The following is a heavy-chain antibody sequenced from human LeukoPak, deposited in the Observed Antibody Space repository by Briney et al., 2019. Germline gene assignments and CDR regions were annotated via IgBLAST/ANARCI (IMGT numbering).Heavy chain of an antibody. J-gene: IGHJ4*02. V-gene: IGHV3-23*01. CDR2: ISGSGGST. CDR1: GFTFSSYA. Sequence: GGSLRLSCAASGFTFSSYAMSWVRQAPGKGLEWVSAISGSGGSTYYADSVKGRFTISRDNSKNTLYLQMNSLRAEDTAVYYCAKGLEVYDSSGYDYWGQGTLVTVSS. D-gene: IGHD3-22*01. CDR3: AKGLEVYDSSGYDY.